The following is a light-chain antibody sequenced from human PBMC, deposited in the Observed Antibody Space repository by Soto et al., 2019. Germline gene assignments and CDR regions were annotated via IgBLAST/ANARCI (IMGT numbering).Light chain of an antibody. J-gene: IGKJ1*01. V-gene: IGKV3-20*01. CDR3: QQYGSSPWT. Sequence: EIVLTQSPGTLSLSPGERATLSCRASQSVSSSYLAWYQQKPGQAPRPLIHGASSRAIGIPDRFSGSGSGIDFTLTISRLEPEDFAVYYCQQYGSSPWTFGQGTKVEIK. CDR1: QSVSSSY. CDR2: GAS.